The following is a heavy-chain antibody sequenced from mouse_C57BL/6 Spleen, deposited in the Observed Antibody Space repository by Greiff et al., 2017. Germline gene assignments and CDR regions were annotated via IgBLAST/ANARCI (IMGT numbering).Heavy chain of an antibody. V-gene: IGHV14-2*01. D-gene: IGHD2-4*01. CDR2: IDPEDGEP. CDR1: GFNITDYY. CDR3: APYDYDEAWFAY. Sequence: VQLQQSGAELVRPGASVKLSCTASGFNITDYYMHWVKQRTEQGLEWIGRIDPEDGEPNYDPKFQGTAPITAATSSNTAYLTLSSLPSEDTAVYYCAPYDYDEAWFAYRGQGTLGTCSA. J-gene: IGHJ3*01.